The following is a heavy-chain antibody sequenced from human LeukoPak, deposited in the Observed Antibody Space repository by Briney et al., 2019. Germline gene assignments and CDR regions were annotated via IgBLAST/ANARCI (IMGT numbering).Heavy chain of an antibody. CDR2: IYYRGNT. J-gene: IGHJ4*02. CDR3: ARARTRGNNWYFDY. V-gene: IGHV4-59*01. Sequence: PSETLSLTCTISGGSISSYYWSWIRQPPGKGLEWLGYIYYRGNTNYNPSLKSRLTVSADTSKSQFSLRVSSVTAADTAVYYCARARTRGNNWYFDYWGQGTLVTVSS. D-gene: IGHD1-1*01. CDR1: GGSISSYY.